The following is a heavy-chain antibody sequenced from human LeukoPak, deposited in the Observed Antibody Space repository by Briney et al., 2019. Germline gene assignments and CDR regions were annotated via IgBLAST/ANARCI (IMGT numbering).Heavy chain of an antibody. J-gene: IGHJ4*02. V-gene: IGHV1-8*01. CDR2: MNPNSGNT. D-gene: IGHD3-3*01. Sequence: ASVKVSCKASGYTFTSYDINWVRQATGQGLEWMGWMNPNSGNTGYAQKFQGRVTMTRNTSISTVYMELSSLRSEDTAVYYCARGAIWSGYWDYWGQGTLVTVSS. CDR3: ARGAIWSGYWDY. CDR1: GYTFTSYD.